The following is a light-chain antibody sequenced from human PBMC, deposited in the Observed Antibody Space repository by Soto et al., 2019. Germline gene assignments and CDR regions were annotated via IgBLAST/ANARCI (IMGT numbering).Light chain of an antibody. CDR2: DAS. J-gene: IGKJ5*01. Sequence: EIQMTQSPSTLSASVGDRVTITCRASQSISSWLAWYQQKPANAPQLLIYDASILESGVPSRLSGSGSWTEFSLTISSLEPDDFAADYYQQRCNWPFTFGQGTRLEIK. CDR3: QQRCNWPFT. V-gene: IGKV1-5*01. CDR1: QSISSW.